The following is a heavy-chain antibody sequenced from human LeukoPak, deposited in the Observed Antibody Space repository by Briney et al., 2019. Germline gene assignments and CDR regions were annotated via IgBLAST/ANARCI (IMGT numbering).Heavy chain of an antibody. Sequence: GESLKISCKGSGYSFTSYWIGWVRQMPGKGLEWMGIIYPGESDTRYSPSFQGQVTISADKSISTAYLQWSRLKGSDTAMYYCARPWDSSSVDAFDIWGQGIMVTVSS. D-gene: IGHD6-6*01. V-gene: IGHV5-51*01. CDR2: IYPGESDT. CDR1: GYSFTSYW. CDR3: ARPWDSSSVDAFDI. J-gene: IGHJ3*02.